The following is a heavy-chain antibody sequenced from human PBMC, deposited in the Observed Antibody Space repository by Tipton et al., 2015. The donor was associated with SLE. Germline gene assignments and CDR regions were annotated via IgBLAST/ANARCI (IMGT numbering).Heavy chain of an antibody. V-gene: IGHV4-31*03. D-gene: IGHD2/OR15-2a*01. CDR3: AGYPLSRGPLLDGFYI. J-gene: IGHJ3*02. CDR2: IYYSGTT. CDR1: GGSTTTSRNY. Sequence: TLSLTCIVSGGSTTTSRNYWTWIRQHPGKGLEWIGYIYYSGTTFYNPSLQSRITISIDTRKNQFSLKLSSVTAADTSVYYCAGYPLSRGPLLDGFYIWGQGTLVTVSS.